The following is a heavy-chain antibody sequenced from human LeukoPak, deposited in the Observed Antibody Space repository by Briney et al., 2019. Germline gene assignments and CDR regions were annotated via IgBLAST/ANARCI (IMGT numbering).Heavy chain of an antibody. CDR2: MNPNSGNT. Sequence: GASVKVPCKTSGYTFTSYGITWVRQAPGQGLEWMGWMNPNSGNTGYAQKFQGRVTMTRNTSISTAYMELSSLRSEDTAVYYCAREGHYYDSSGYYYYYYYYMDVWGKGTTVTISS. V-gene: IGHV1-8*02. CDR1: GYTFTSYG. CDR3: AREGHYYDSSGYYYYYYYYMDV. J-gene: IGHJ6*03. D-gene: IGHD3-22*01.